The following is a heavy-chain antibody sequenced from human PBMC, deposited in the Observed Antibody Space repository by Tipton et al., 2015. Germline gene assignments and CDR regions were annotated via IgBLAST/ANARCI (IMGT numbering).Heavy chain of an antibody. Sequence: SLRLSCTGSGFTFGDFGVNWFRQAPGKGPEWVSFISSNTYGETTGTSDIAASVKGRFTISRDDSKGIAYLQMNSLRAEDTAVYYCAKAAKLGYCTNGVCLSDAFDIWGQGTMVTVSS. CDR3: AKAAKLGYCTNGVCLSDAFDI. CDR2: ISSNTYGETTGTS. D-gene: IGHD2-8*01. V-gene: IGHV3-49*03. CDR1: GFTFGDFG. J-gene: IGHJ3*02.